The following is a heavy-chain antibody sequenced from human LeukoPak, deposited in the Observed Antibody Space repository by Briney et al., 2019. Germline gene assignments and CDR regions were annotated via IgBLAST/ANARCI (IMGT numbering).Heavy chain of an antibody. J-gene: IGHJ5*02. CDR3: ARTCSSTSCRRRWFDP. V-gene: IGHV1-2*02. CDR2: INPNSGGT. Sequence: ASVKVSCKASGYTFTGYYMRWVRQAPGQGLEWMGWINPNSGGTNYAQKFQGRVTMTGDTSISTAYMELSRLRSDDTAVYYCARTCSSTSCRRRWFDPWGQGTLVTVSS. CDR1: GYTFTGYY. D-gene: IGHD2-2*01.